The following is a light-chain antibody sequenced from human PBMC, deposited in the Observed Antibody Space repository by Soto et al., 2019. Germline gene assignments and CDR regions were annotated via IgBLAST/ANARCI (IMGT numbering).Light chain of an antibody. CDR2: STS. V-gene: IGKV3-20*01. Sequence: EIVLTQSPGTLSLSPGERATLSCRASQSLSDNYLAWYQQKSDQAPRLLIYSTSSRAPGIPDRFSGSGSGADFTLTNSRLEPEDFALYHCEQYGSLPWTFGQGTKLEI. CDR3: EQYGSLPWT. CDR1: QSLSDNY. J-gene: IGKJ1*01.